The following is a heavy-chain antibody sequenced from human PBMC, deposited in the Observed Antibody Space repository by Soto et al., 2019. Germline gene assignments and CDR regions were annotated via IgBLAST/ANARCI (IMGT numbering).Heavy chain of an antibody. CDR3: ARTIFGVVTHYSYMDV. Sequence: EVQLVESGGGLVQPGGSLRLSCAASGFTFSSYWMSWVRQAPEKGLEWVANIKQDGNDLYFVDSVKGRFTISRDNAKNSLYLHMSSLRAEDTGVYYCARTIFGVVTHYSYMDVWGKGTTVTVSS. D-gene: IGHD3-3*01. CDR2: IKQDGNDL. J-gene: IGHJ6*03. V-gene: IGHV3-7*01. CDR1: GFTFSSYW.